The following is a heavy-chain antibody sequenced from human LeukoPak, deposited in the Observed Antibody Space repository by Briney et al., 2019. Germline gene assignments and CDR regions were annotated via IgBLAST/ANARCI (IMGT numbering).Heavy chain of an antibody. J-gene: IGHJ4*02. V-gene: IGHV4-61*02. D-gene: IGHD5-18*01. CDR1: GGSISSGSYY. Sequence: SQTLSLTCTVSGGSISSGSYYWSWIRQPAGKGLEWIGRIYTSGSTNYNPSLKSRVTISVDTSKNQFSLKLSSVTAADTAVYYCARTYYTAMGGYYFDYWGQGTLVTVSS. CDR3: ARTYYTAMGGYYFDY. CDR2: IYTSGST.